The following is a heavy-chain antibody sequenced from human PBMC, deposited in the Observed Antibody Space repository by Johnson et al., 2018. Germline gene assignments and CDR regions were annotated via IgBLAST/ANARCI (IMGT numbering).Heavy chain of an antibody. Sequence: VQLVQSGGGLVKPGGSLRLSCAASGFTFSSYNMNWVRQAPGKGLEWVSSISYSSSYIYYPDSVKGRFTISRDNAKNSLYLQMNSLRAEDTAVYYCVRQQYDAFDIWGQGTMVTVSS. CDR1: GFTFSSYN. V-gene: IGHV3-21*01. CDR2: ISYSSSYI. J-gene: IGHJ3*02. CDR3: VRQQYDAFDI. D-gene: IGHD1/OR15-1a*01.